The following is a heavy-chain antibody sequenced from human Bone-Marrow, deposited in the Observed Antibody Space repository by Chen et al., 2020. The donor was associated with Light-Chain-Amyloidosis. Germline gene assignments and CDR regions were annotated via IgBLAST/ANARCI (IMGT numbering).Heavy chain of an antibody. D-gene: IGHD3-10*01. Sequence: EVQVVEYGGRSTQPGGSLRHAWAAYGFTFNDYWLHWVRQVPGKGLVWVARINSYVGSLTYSDSVKGRFTISRDNAKNTVYLQLNSLSAEYTAVYYCARSGNYGRYYYFGMDVWGQGTTVTVSS. V-gene: IGHV3-74*01. CDR1: GFTFNDYW. J-gene: IGHJ6*02. CDR3: ARSGNYGRYYYFGMDV. CDR2: INSYVGSL.